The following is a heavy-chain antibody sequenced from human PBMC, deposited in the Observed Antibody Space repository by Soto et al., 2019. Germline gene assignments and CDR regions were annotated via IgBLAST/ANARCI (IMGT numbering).Heavy chain of an antibody. D-gene: IGHD3-9*01. V-gene: IGHV4-59*12. CDR1: GGSISSYY. CDR3: ARGCDYDILTGYSVYSNWFDP. J-gene: IGHJ5*02. Sequence: PSETLSLTCTVSGGSISSYYWSWIRQPPGKGLEWIGYIYYSGSTNYNPSLKSRVTISVDTSKNQFSLKLSSVTAADTAVYYCARGCDYDILTGYSVYSNWFDPWGQGTLVTVSS. CDR2: IYYSGST.